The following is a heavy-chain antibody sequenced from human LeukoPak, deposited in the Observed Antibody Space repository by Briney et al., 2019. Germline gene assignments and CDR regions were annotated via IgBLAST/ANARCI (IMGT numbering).Heavy chain of an antibody. CDR2: ISAYNGNT. Sequence: ASVKVSCKASGYTFTSYGISWVRQAPGQGLEWMGWISAYNGNTNYAQKLQGRVTMTTDTSTTTAYMELRSLRSDDTAVYYCARQFCTSTSCQYYFDYWGQGTLVTVSS. CDR3: ARQFCTSTSCQYYFDY. V-gene: IGHV1-18*01. D-gene: IGHD2-2*01. J-gene: IGHJ4*02. CDR1: GYTFTSYG.